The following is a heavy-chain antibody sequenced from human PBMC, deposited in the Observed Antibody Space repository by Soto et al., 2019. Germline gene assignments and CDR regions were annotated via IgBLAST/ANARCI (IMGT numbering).Heavy chain of an antibody. CDR1: GGSFSDYI. CDR2: INHSGSA. V-gene: IGHV4-34*01. D-gene: IGHD3-3*01. J-gene: IGHJ4*02. Sequence: SETLSLTCDVYGGSFSDYIWTWIRQTPGKGLQWIGQINHSGSANYNPSLKSRVTISVHTSSSQFSLELSSVTAADTAVYYCARGDYDVLSGYLSPGDFWGQGTLVTVSS. CDR3: ARGDYDVLSGYLSPGDF.